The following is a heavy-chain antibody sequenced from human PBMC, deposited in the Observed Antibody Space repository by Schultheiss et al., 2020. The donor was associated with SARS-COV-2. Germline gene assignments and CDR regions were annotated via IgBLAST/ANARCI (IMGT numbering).Heavy chain of an antibody. D-gene: IGHD3-3*01. J-gene: IGHJ5*02. V-gene: IGHV4-59*01. CDR1: GGSISSYH. Sequence: SETLSLTCTVSGGSISSYHWTWIRQPPGKGLEWIGSIHFDGSTKYNSSLNSRVTISVDKSKNQFSLSLMSVTAADTAVYFCARGVGQWSGFEWFDPWGQGTLVTVSS. CDR2: IHFDGST. CDR3: ARGVGQWSGFEWFDP.